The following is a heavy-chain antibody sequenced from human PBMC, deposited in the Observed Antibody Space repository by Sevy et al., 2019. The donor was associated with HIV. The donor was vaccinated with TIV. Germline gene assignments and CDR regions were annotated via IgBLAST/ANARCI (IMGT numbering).Heavy chain of an antibody. J-gene: IGHJ5*02. CDR3: ARGKGYCSSTSCILGWFDP. V-gene: IGHV4-34*01. Sequence: SGTLSLTCAVYGGSFSGYYWSWIRQPPGKGLEWIGEINHSGSTNYNPSLKSRVTISVDTSKNQFSLKLSSVTAADTAVYYCARGKGYCSSTSCILGWFDPWGQGTLVTVSS. D-gene: IGHD2-2*01. CDR2: INHSGST. CDR1: GGSFSGYY.